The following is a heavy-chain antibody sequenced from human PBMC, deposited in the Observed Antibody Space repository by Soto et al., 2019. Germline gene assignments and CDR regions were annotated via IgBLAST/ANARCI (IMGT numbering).Heavy chain of an antibody. D-gene: IGHD3-3*01. CDR2: IIPILGIA. CDR3: ATDFWSGYSLDI. Sequence: GASVKVSCKASGGTFSSYTISWVRQAPGQGLEWMGGIIPILGIANYAQKFQGRVTITADKSTSTAYMELSSLRSEDTAVYYCATDFWSGYSLDIWGQGTMVTVSS. CDR1: GGTFSSYT. V-gene: IGHV1-69*10. J-gene: IGHJ3*02.